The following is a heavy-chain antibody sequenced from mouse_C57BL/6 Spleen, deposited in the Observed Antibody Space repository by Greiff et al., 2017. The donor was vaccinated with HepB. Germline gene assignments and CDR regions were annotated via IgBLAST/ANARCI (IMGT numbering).Heavy chain of an antibody. D-gene: IGHD1-2*01. CDR1: GYSITSGYY. J-gene: IGHJ2*01. CDR3: AREELRHYLDY. V-gene: IGHV3-6*01. CDR2: ISYDGSN. Sequence: ESGPGLVKPSQSLSLTCSVPGYSITSGYYWNWIRQFPGNNLEWMGYISYDGSNHYNPSLKNRISITRDTSKNQFFLKLNSVTTEDTATYYCAREELRHYLDYWGQGTTLTVSS.